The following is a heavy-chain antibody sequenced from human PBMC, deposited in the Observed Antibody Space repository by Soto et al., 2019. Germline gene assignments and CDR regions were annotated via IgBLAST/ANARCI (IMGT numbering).Heavy chain of an antibody. CDR2: IIPILGIA. J-gene: IGHJ5*02. D-gene: IGHD4-17*01. CDR1: GGTFSSYT. Sequence: QVQLVQSGAEVKKPGSSVKVSCKASGGTFSSYTISWVRQAPGQGLEWMGRIIPILGIANYAQKFQGRVTITADKSTSTAYMELSSLRSEDTAVYYCARADDYGDYVKDRFDPWGQGTLVTVSS. CDR3: ARADDYGDYVKDRFDP. V-gene: IGHV1-69*02.